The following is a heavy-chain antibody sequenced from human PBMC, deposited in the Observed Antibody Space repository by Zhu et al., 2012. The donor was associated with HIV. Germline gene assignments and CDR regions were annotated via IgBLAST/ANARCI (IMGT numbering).Heavy chain of an antibody. J-gene: IGHJ1*01. CDR2: IFHTGST. V-gene: IGHV4-30-2*01. D-gene: IGHD3-10*01. CDR3: ARGASLVRELSPPICAEFLEH. Sequence: QVHLQESGSGLVKPSQTLSLTCAVSGGSVSSSDYSWSWVRQPPGKGLEWIGYIFHTGSTYYNPSLKSRVTISLDRPKNQFSLNLNSVTAADTAVYYCARGASLVRELSPPICAEFLEHWGQGTLVTVSS. CDR1: GGSVSSSDYS.